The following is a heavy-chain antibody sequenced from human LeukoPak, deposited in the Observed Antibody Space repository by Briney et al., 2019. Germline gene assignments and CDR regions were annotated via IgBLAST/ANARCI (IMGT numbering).Heavy chain of an antibody. CDR1: GFTFSSYW. J-gene: IGHJ4*02. D-gene: IGHD3-22*01. CDR3: VRDFHVRLYDTGGYSY. CDR2: INSDGSST. V-gene: IGHV3-74*01. Sequence: PGGSLRLSCAASGFTFSSYWMHWVRQAPGKGLVWVSRINSDGSSTSYADSVRGRFSISRDNAKNTLYLQMNSLRAEDAAVYYCVRDFHVRLYDTGGYSYWGQGTLVTVSS.